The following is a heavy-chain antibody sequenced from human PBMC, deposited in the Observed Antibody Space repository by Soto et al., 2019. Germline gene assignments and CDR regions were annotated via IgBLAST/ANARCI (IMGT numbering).Heavy chain of an antibody. CDR1: GFNFGRYV. CDR3: AKDQVVGAAQYNWFDP. Sequence: GGSLRLSCAGTGFNFGRYVMNWVRQDPGKGLEWVSGLSGSGKTTYYTDSVTGRFTMSRDNSRNILYLQMSSLRAEDTAVYYCAKDQVVGAAQYNWFDPCGQGTLVTVSS. CDR2: LSGSGKTT. J-gene: IGHJ5*02. D-gene: IGHD2-2*01. V-gene: IGHV3-23*01.